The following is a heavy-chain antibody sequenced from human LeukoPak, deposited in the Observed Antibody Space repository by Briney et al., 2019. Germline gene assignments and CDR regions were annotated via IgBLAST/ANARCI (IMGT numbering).Heavy chain of an antibody. J-gene: IGHJ5*02. CDR2: IRFDGNLQ. V-gene: IGHV3-30*02. Sequence: GGSLRLSCAASEFTFRTFGMHWVRQAPGKGLEWVAFIRFDGNLQYYADSVQGRFNLSRDNSKNTLSLQMNSLRPDDTAVYYCLKDQYPPTNWFDPWGQGTLVTVSS. CDR1: EFTFRTFG. D-gene: IGHD2-2*02. CDR3: LKDQYPPTNWFDP.